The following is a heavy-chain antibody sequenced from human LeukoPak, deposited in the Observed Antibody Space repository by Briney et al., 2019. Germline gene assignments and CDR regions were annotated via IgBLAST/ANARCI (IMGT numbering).Heavy chain of an antibody. CDR1: GLTLKNNY. Sequence: GGSLRLSCAASGLTLKNNYMSWLPQAPGKGREWVSVIYSGGSTYYPGSVKGRFNISRDNSKNTLYLQMNSLRAEDTAVYFCATGERMVRGDGVDYWGQGTLVTVSS. J-gene: IGHJ4*02. D-gene: IGHD3-10*01. V-gene: IGHV3-66*01. CDR3: ATGERMVRGDGVDY. CDR2: IYSGGST.